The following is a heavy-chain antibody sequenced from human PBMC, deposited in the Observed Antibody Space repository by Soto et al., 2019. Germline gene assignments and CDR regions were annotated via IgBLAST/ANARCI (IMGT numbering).Heavy chain of an antibody. CDR1: GYTFTSYY. Sequence: QAQLVQSGAEVKKPGASVKVSCKASGYTFTSYYMHWVRQAPGQGLEWMGIINPSGGSTSYAQKFQGRVTMTRDTSTSTVYMELSSLRSEDTAVYYCARLDYYDSSGYYTHFDYWGQGTLVTVSS. V-gene: IGHV1-46*01. CDR2: INPSGGST. J-gene: IGHJ4*02. D-gene: IGHD3-22*01. CDR3: ARLDYYDSSGYYTHFDY.